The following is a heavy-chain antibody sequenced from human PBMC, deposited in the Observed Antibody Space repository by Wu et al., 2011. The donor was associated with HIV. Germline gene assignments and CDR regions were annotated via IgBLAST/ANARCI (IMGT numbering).Heavy chain of an antibody. CDR3: ARDGDGDYMYTYFDS. J-gene: IGHJ4*02. Sequence: QVQLVQSGAEVKKPGASLKVSCKASGYTFTSFPLEWVRQAPGQGLEWMGMINPIGGSTRYAQTFQGRLTMTRDTSTSTVHMELSSLTSEDTAVYFCARDGDGDYMYTYFDSWGQGTLITVSS. CDR2: INPIGGST. V-gene: IGHV1-46*01. D-gene: IGHD4-17*01. CDR1: GYTFTSFP.